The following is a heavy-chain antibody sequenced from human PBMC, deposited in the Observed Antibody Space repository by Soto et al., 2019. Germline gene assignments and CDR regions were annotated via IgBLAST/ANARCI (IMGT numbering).Heavy chain of an antibody. V-gene: IGHV3-33*01. D-gene: IGHD6-13*01. CDR1: GFTFSSYG. CDR3: AREYSSSWYERWFDP. J-gene: IGHJ5*02. Sequence: QVQLVESGGGVVQPGRSLRLSCAASGFTFSSYGMHWVRQAPGKGLEWVAVIWYDGSNKYYADSVKGRFTISRDNSKNSLYLQMNSLRAEDTAVYYCAREYSSSWYERWFDPWGQGTLVTVSS. CDR2: IWYDGSNK.